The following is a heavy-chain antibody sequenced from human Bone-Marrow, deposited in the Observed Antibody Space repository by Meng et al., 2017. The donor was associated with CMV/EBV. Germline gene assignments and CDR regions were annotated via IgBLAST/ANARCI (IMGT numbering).Heavy chain of an antibody. Sequence: SVKVSCKASGFTFTSSAVQWVRQARGQRLEWIGWIVVGSGNTNYAQKFQERVTITRDMSTSTAYMELSSLRSEDKAVYYCAAPSGYLLGWDAFDIWGQGTMVPSPQ. CDR3: AAPSGYLLGWDAFDI. CDR1: GFTFTSSA. D-gene: IGHD3-22*01. J-gene: IGHJ3*02. V-gene: IGHV1-58*01. CDR2: IVVGSGNT.